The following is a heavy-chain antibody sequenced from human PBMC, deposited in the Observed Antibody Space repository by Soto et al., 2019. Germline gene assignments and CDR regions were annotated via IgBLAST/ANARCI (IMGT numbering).Heavy chain of an antibody. V-gene: IGHV3-53*04. D-gene: IGHD2-2*01. CDR1: GFTVSSNY. J-gene: IGHJ3*02. Sequence: GGSLRLSCAASGFTVSSNYMSWVRQAPGKGLEWVSVIYSGGSTYYADSVKGRFTISRPNSKNTLYLQMNSLRAEDTAVYYCASPYCSSTSCYDRPNDAFDIWGQGTMVTVSS. CDR3: ASPYCSSTSCYDRPNDAFDI. CDR2: IYSGGST.